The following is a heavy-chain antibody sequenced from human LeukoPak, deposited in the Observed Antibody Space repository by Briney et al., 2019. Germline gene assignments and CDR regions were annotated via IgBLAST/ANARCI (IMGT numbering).Heavy chain of an antibody. CDR2: IYTSGST. J-gene: IGHJ3*02. CDR3: ARAGGSYRSYAFDI. V-gene: IGHV4-61*02. Sequence: PSETLSLTCTVSGGSISSGSYYWSWIRQPAGKGLEWIGRIYTSGSTNYNPSLKSRVTISVDTSKNQFFLKLSSVTAADTAVYYCARAGGSYRSYAFDIWGQGTMVTVSS. D-gene: IGHD1-26*01. CDR1: GGSISSGSYY.